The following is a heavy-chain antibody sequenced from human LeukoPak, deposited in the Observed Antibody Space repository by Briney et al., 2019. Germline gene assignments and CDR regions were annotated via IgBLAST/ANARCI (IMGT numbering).Heavy chain of an antibody. D-gene: IGHD3-10*01. CDR1: GFTFSSYAM. V-gene: IGHV4-4*02. J-gene: IGHJ3*02. Sequence: GSLRLSCAASGFTFSSYAMSWVRQAPGKGLEWIGEIYHSGSTNYNPSLKSRVTISVDKSKNQFSLKLSSVTAADTAVYYCARLDGSGSDDAFDIWGQGTMVTVSS. CDR3: ARLDGSGSDDAFDI. CDR2: IYHSGST.